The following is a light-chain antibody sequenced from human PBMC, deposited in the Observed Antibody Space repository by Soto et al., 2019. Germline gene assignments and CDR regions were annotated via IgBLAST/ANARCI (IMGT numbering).Light chain of an antibody. J-gene: IGKJ1*01. V-gene: IGKV1-5*03. Sequence: DIQMTQSASTLSASPGDRVTITSRASQSISSWLAWYQQKTGKAPKLLIYKASSLESGVPSRFSGSGSGTEFNLTISSLQPDDFATYYCQQYNSYQRTFGQGTKVDIK. CDR2: KAS. CDR1: QSISSW. CDR3: QQYNSYQRT.